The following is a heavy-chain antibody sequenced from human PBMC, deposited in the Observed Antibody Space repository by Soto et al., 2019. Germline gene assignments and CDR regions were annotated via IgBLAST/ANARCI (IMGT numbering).Heavy chain of an antibody. CDR1: GGTFSSYA. CDR2: IIPIFGTA. V-gene: IGHV1-69*01. CDR3: ARVHAYALSSSWFDY. J-gene: IGHJ4*02. Sequence: QVQLVQSGAEVKKPGSSVKVSCKASGGTFSSYAISWVRQAPGQGLAWMGGIIPIFGTAYYAQKFQGRVTITADESTSTAYMGLSSLRAEDTAVYYCARVHAYALSSSWFDYWGQGTLVTVSS. D-gene: IGHD6-13*01.